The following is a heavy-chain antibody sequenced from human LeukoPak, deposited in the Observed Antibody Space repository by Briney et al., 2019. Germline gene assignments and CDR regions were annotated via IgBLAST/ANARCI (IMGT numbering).Heavy chain of an antibody. Sequence: GGSLRLSCAASGFTVSGNYMRWVRQAPGKGLEWVSIIYSGGSTYYADSVKGRFTISRDNSKNTVYLQMNSLRPEDTAVYYCAGASVAGTRDYWGQGTLVTVSS. J-gene: IGHJ4*02. D-gene: IGHD6-19*01. CDR1: GFTVSGNY. CDR3: AGASVAGTRDY. V-gene: IGHV3-53*01. CDR2: IYSGGST.